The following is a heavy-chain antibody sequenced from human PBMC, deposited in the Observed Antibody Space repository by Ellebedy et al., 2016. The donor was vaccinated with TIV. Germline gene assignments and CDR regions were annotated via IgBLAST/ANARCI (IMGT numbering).Heavy chain of an antibody. Sequence: GESLKISXAASGSTFSTYPMHWVRQAPGKGLEWVALISYDGRKEYYADSVKGRFSISRDNSKNTLYLQMNSLRAEDTAVYYCAREEVADYFDYWGQGTLVTVSS. CDR2: ISYDGRKE. J-gene: IGHJ4*02. CDR3: AREEVADYFDY. D-gene: IGHD6-19*01. CDR1: GSTFSTYP. V-gene: IGHV3-30*04.